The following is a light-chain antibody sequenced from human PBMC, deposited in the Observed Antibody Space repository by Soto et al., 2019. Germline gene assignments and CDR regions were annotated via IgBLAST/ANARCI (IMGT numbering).Light chain of an antibody. CDR3: QQYNSYSQT. J-gene: IGKJ1*01. V-gene: IGKV1-5*01. CDR2: DAS. Sequence: DIQMTQSPSTLSASVGDRVTITCRASQSVSGWLAWYQQKPGKAPKLLIYDASSLQSGVPLRFSGSGSGTEFTLTISSLQPDDFATYYCQQYNSYSQTFGQGTKVEIK. CDR1: QSVSGW.